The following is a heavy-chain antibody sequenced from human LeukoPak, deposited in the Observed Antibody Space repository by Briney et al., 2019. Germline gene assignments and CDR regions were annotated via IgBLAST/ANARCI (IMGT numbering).Heavy chain of an antibody. CDR2: ISNTGSHI. Sequence: GGSLRLSCAASGFSFSRYSMNWVRQAPGKGLEWVSSISNTGSHIYYADSLKGRFTISRDNAKSSLYLQMSSLRAEDTAMYYCARVLSYSTDWFPFDFWGQGTLVTVSS. CDR1: GFSFSRYS. V-gene: IGHV3-21*01. J-gene: IGHJ4*02. D-gene: IGHD3-9*01. CDR3: ARVLSYSTDWFPFDF.